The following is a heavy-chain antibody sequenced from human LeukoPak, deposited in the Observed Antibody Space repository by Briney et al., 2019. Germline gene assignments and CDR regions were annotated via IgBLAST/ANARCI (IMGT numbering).Heavy chain of an antibody. Sequence: GGSLRLSCAASGFTFSSYAMSWVRQAPGKGLEWVALIWYDGSNQSYADSVKGRFTISRDNSRNTLYLQMNSLRAEDTAVYYCARDGSFWRGYPYYFDYWGQGTLVTVSS. D-gene: IGHD3-3*01. V-gene: IGHV3-33*08. CDR3: ARDGSFWRGYPYYFDY. CDR2: IWYDGSNQ. CDR1: GFTFSSYA. J-gene: IGHJ4*02.